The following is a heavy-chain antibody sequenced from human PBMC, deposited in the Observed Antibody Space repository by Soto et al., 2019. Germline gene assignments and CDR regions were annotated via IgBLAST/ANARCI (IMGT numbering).Heavy chain of an antibody. Sequence: EVQLLESGGGLAQPGGSLRLSCAASGCTFSSYAMSWVRQGPGKGLEWVSAISGSGASTFYTDSVKGRFTVSRDNSKNTLYLQMNSLRAEDTAVYYCAKATIRFLDTYGMDVWGQGTTVAVSS. J-gene: IGHJ6*02. CDR2: ISGSGAST. D-gene: IGHD3-3*01. V-gene: IGHV3-23*01. CDR3: AKATIRFLDTYGMDV. CDR1: GCTFSSYA.